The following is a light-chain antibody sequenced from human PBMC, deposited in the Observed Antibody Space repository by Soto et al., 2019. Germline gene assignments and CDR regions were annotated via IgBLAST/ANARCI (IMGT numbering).Light chain of an antibody. CDR1: QSVTNY. J-gene: IGKJ5*01. CDR3: QQRSNWPPIT. Sequence: EIVLTQSPATLSLSPGERATLSCRASQSVTNYLAWYQQKPGQAPRLLIYDASNRAPGIPARFSGSGSGTDFALSISSLEPEDFAVYYCQQRSNWPPITSGQGTRLEIK. CDR2: DAS. V-gene: IGKV3-11*01.